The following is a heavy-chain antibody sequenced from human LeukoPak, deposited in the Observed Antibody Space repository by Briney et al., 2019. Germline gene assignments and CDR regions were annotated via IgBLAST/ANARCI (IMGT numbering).Heavy chain of an antibody. D-gene: IGHD3-22*01. J-gene: IGHJ4*02. Sequence: SVKVSCKASGGTFSSYAISWVRQAPGQGLEWMGGIIPIFGTANYAQKFQGRVTITADKSTSTAYMELSSLRSEDTAVYYCAAVWGYYDSSGYSQFDYWGPGTLVTVSS. CDR1: GGTFSSYA. CDR3: AAVWGYYDSSGYSQFDY. CDR2: IIPIFGTA. V-gene: IGHV1-69*06.